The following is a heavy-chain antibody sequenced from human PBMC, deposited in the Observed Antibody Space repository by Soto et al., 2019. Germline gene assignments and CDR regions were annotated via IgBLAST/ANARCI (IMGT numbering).Heavy chain of an antibody. Sequence: QVQLVQSGAEVKKPGSSVKVSCKASGGTFSSYAIDWVRQAPGQGLEWMGGIIPIFGTADYAQKFQGRVTITADESTSTAYMALSSLRSEDTAVYYCARGPTGGGWGYYFDYWGQGTLVTVSS. CDR2: IIPIFGTA. J-gene: IGHJ4*02. V-gene: IGHV1-69*12. D-gene: IGHD3-16*01. CDR3: ARGPTGGGWGYYFDY. CDR1: GGTFSSYA.